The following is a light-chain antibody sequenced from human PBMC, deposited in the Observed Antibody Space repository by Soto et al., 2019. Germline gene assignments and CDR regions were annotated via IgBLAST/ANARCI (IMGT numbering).Light chain of an antibody. CDR1: SSNIGGNY. CDR2: RNN. Sequence: VLTQPPSASGTPGQRVTISCSGSSSNIGGNYVYWYQQLPGTAPKLLIQRNNQRPSGVPDRFSGSKSGTSASLAISGLQAEDEADYYCATWDDSLNGVVFGGGTKLTVL. CDR3: ATWDDSLNGVV. V-gene: IGLV1-47*01. J-gene: IGLJ2*01.